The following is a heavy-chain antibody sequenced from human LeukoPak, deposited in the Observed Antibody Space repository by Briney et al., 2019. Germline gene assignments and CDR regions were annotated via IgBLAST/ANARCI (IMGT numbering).Heavy chain of an antibody. V-gene: IGHV4-59*11. Sequence: SETLSLTCAVSDDSFSSHYWTWIRQPPGKGPEWIGYISYIGSTNYNPSLKRRVTISIDTSKNQFSLKLSSVTAADTAVYYCARDLVTVTKGFDIWGQGTMVSVSS. CDR3: ARDLVTVTKGFDI. CDR2: ISYIGST. D-gene: IGHD4-17*01. J-gene: IGHJ3*02. CDR1: DDSFSSHY.